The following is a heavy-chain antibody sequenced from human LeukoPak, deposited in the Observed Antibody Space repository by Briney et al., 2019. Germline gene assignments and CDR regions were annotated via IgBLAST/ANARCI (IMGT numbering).Heavy chain of an antibody. D-gene: IGHD6-19*01. Sequence: PGGSLRLSCAASGFTFSSYAMHWVRQAPGKGLEWVAVISYDGSNKYYADSVKGRFTISRDNSKNTLYLQMNSLRAEDTAVYYCAREGIRAVAGTVPCWFDPWGQGTLVTVSS. CDR2: ISYDGSNK. CDR3: AREGIRAVAGTVPCWFDP. CDR1: GFTFSSYA. J-gene: IGHJ5*02. V-gene: IGHV3-30-3*01.